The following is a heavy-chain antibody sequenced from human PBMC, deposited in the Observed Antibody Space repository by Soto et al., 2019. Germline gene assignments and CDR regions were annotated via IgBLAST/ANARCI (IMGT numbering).Heavy chain of an antibody. J-gene: IGHJ6*02. CDR1: GFTFSSYA. Sequence: HPGGSLRLSCAASGFTFSSYAMHWVRQAPGKGLEWVAVISYDGSNKYYADSVKGRFTISRDNSKNTLYLQMNSLRAEDTAVYYSARDGVGYDFWSGYSSRYYYYYGMDVWGQGTTVTVS. CDR3: ARDGVGYDFWSGYSSRYYYYYGMDV. D-gene: IGHD3-3*01. V-gene: IGHV3-30-3*01. CDR2: ISYDGSNK.